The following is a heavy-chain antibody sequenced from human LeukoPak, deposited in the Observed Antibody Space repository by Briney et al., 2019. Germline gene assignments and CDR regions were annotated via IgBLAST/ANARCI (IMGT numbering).Heavy chain of an antibody. CDR1: GFTFSDHY. J-gene: IGHJ4*02. CDR3: AKDIDSSWSL. V-gene: IGHV3-72*01. CDR2: TRNKANHYTT. Sequence: GGSLRLSCAASGFTFSDHYMDWVRQAPGKGLEWVDRTRNKANHYTTEYAASVKGRFTISRDASNNSLYLQMNSLRAEDTALYYCAKDIDSSWSLWGQGTLVTVSS. D-gene: IGHD6-13*01.